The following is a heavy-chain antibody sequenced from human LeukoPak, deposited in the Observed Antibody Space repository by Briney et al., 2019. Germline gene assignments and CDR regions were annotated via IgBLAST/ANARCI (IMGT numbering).Heavy chain of an antibody. CDR3: ATADWESFYFDS. J-gene: IGHJ4*02. CDR1: GGSVSRGGYY. D-gene: IGHD1-26*01. Sequence: SETLSLTCTVSGGSVSRGGYYWNWIRQHPGKGLEWIGFTSYSGGTYYNPSLMSRITISVDRSQNQFSLKMRDVTAADTAVYFCATADWESFYFDSWGRGALVAVSS. CDR2: TSYSGGT. V-gene: IGHV4-31*03.